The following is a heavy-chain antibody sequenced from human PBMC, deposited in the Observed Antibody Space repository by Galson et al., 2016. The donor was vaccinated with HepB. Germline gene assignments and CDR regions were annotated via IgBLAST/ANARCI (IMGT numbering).Heavy chain of an antibody. Sequence: SETLSLTCTVSGGSISRDYYWGWIRQPPGRGLEWIGSIYSNEDTYYNPSLKSRVTISVDTSKNQFSLRLNSVTAADTGVYYCATGIVVAGKYYYYYMDVWGKGTTVTVSS. D-gene: IGHD6-19*01. CDR3: ATGIVVAGKYYYYYMDV. CDR2: IYSNEDT. CDR1: GGSISRDYY. J-gene: IGHJ6*03. V-gene: IGHV4-39*01.